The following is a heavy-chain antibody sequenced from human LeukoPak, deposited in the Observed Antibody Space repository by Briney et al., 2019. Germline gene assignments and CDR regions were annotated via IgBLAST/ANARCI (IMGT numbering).Heavy chain of an antibody. CDR2: NRGNGCST. CDR3: AKASWIQLWLPDY. Sequence: GGSLRLPCAASGFTFSSHAMRWVRQAPGKGLEEVSANRGNGCSTYYADSVKGRFTISRDNSKNTLYLQMNSLRAEDTAVYYCAKASWIQLWLPDYWGQGTLVTVSS. V-gene: IGHV3-23*01. CDR1: GFTFSSHA. J-gene: IGHJ4*02. D-gene: IGHD5-18*01.